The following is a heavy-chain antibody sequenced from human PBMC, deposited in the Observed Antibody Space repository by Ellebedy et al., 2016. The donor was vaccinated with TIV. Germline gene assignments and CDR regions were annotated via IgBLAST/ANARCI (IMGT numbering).Heavy chain of an antibody. CDR2: IYSTWNK. V-gene: IGHV4-39*07. Sequence: MPSETLSLTCTVSGDSMSSRNLYWGWVRQAPGEGLQWIGSIYSTWNKYYNPSLESRVSMSIDTSKNQFSLKFTSVTAADTAVYYCAADRSINWYFFWGQGTLVTVSS. CDR3: AADRSINWYFF. J-gene: IGHJ5*01. CDR1: GDSMSSRNLY. D-gene: IGHD3-3*02.